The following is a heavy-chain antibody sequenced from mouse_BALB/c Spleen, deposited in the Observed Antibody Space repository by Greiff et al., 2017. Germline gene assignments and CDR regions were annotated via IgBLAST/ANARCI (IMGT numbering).Heavy chain of an antibody. CDR2: IYPGNGDT. Sequence: QVQLQQPGAELVKPGASVKMSCKASGYTFTSYNMHWVKQTPGQGLEWIGAIYPGNGDTSYNQKFKGKATLTADKSSSTAYMQLSSLTSEDSAVYYCARGTPWFAYWGQGTLVTVSA. CDR3: ARGTPWFAY. D-gene: IGHD2-14*01. J-gene: IGHJ3*01. V-gene: IGHV1-12*01. CDR1: GYTFTSYN.